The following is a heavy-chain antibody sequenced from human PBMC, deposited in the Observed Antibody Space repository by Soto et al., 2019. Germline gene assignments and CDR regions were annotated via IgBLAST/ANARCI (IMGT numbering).Heavy chain of an antibody. CDR1: GFSLSTSGVG. D-gene: IGHD2-15*01. V-gene: IGHV2-5*02. CDR2: IYWDDDK. CDR3: AHRPVVVAATLYAEYFQH. J-gene: IGHJ1*01. Sequence: QITLKESGPTLVKPTQTLTLTCTFSGFSLSTSGVGVGWIRQPPGKALEWLALIYWDDDKRYSPSLKSRLTITKDTTKNQVVLTMTNMDPVDTATYYCAHRPVVVAATLYAEYFQHWGQGTLVTVSS.